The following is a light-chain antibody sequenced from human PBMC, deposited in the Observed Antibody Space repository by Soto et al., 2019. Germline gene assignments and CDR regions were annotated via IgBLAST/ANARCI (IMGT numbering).Light chain of an antibody. CDR2: SNN. V-gene: IGLV1-44*01. Sequence: QSVLTQPPSASGTPGQRVTISCSGSSSNIGGNTVNWYQQLPGTAPKLLIYSNNQRPSGVPDRFSGSKSGTSASLAISGLQSEDEADYYCAAWDDSLNVLYVFGTGTKVTVL. J-gene: IGLJ1*01. CDR1: SSNIGGNT. CDR3: AAWDDSLNVLYV.